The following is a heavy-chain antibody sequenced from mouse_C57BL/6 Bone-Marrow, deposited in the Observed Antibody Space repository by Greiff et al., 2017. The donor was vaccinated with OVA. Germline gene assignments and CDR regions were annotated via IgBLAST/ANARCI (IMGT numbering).Heavy chain of an antibody. CDR3: ARGSGYYGSSYWYFDV. V-gene: IGHV1-81*01. J-gene: IGHJ1*03. D-gene: IGHD1-1*01. CDR2: IYPRSGNT. Sequence: QVQLQQSGAELARPGASVKLSCKASGYTFTSYGISWVKQRTGQGLEWIGEIYPRSGNTYYNEKFKGKATLTADKSSSTAYMELRSLTSEDSAVYFCARGSGYYGSSYWYFDVWGTGTTVTVSS. CDR1: GYTFTSYG.